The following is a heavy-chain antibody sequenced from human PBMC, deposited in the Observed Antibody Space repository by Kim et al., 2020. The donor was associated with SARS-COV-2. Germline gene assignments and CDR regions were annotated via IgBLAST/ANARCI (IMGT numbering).Heavy chain of an antibody. J-gene: IGHJ5*02. CDR3: ARVRSSGWFNSNWFDP. V-gene: IGHV4-39*01. CDR2: IYYSGST. D-gene: IGHD6-19*01. Sequence: SETLSLTCTVSGGSISSSSYYWGWIRQPPGKGLEWIGSIYYSGSTYYNPSLKSRVTISVDTSKNQFSLKLSSVTAADTAVYYCARVRSSGWFNSNWFDPWGQGTLVTVSS. CDR1: GGSISSSSYY.